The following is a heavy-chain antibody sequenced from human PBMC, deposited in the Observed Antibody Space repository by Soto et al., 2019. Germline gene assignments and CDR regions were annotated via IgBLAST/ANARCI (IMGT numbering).Heavy chain of an antibody. V-gene: IGHV4-39*01. Sequence: SETLALTCTVSGVSINSRGYYWGWIRQPPGKVLEGIESMFYSGTTYYNPSLKSRSTIAVDSSNNQFSLSLRYVTESYASFYYCARKEDACNILFDYWGHGSLVTVSS. CDR2: MFYSGTT. CDR1: GVSINSRGYY. CDR3: ARKEDACNILFDY. D-gene: IGHD2-15*01. J-gene: IGHJ4*01.